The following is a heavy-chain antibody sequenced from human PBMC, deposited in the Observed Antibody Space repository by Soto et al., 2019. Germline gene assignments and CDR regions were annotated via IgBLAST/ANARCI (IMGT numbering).Heavy chain of an antibody. V-gene: IGHV3-7*01. D-gene: IGHD6-19*01. J-gene: IGHJ3*02. CDR2: IKQDGSEK. CDR1: GFTFSSYW. Sequence: GGSLRLSCAASGFTFSSYWMSWVRQAPGKGLEWVANIKQDGSEKYYVDSVKGRFTISRDNAKNSLYLQMNSLRAEDTAVYYCARDRLGVAPAPDDAFDIWGQGTMVTVSS. CDR3: ARDRLGVAPAPDDAFDI.